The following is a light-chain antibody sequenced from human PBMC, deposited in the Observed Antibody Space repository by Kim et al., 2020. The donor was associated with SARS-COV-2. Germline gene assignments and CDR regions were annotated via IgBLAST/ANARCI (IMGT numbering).Light chain of an antibody. J-gene: IGKJ4*01. CDR1: QVISTF. CDR2: GAS. Sequence: DIQLTQSPSSLSASIGDGVTITCRATQVISTFLAWYQQKPGKAPQLLIYGASSLQSGVPSRVSGSGSGTDFTLTISSLQPEDFATYDCLQFKNYPLTFGGGTKVDIK. V-gene: IGKV1-9*01. CDR3: LQFKNYPLT.